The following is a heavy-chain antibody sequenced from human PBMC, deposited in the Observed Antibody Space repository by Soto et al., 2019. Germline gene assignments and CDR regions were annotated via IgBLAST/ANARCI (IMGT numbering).Heavy chain of an antibody. CDR1: GFTFSTYA. D-gene: IGHD2-15*01. Sequence: GGSLRLSCAASGFTFSTYAMNWVRQAPGKGLEWVSGISGSGGNTWYADSVKGRFTISRDYSKNTLYLQMNSLRAEDTAVYYCAKTDVVVVGAFDYWGQGTLVTVSS. J-gene: IGHJ4*02. CDR3: AKTDVVVVGAFDY. V-gene: IGHV3-23*01. CDR2: ISGSGGNT.